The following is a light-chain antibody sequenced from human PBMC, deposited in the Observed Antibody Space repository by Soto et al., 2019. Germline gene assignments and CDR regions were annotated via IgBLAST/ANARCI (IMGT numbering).Light chain of an antibody. J-gene: IGLJ3*02. CDR1: TSNLGSNF. Sequence: QSVLTQPPSACGTPGQRVTISCSGSTSNLGSNFIYWYQQLPGAAPKLLISGNNQRPSGVPDRFSGSKSGTSASLAISGLRSEDEAVYHCASWDDSLSGVVFGGGTKVTVL. CDR3: ASWDDSLSGVV. CDR2: GNN. V-gene: IGLV1-47*01.